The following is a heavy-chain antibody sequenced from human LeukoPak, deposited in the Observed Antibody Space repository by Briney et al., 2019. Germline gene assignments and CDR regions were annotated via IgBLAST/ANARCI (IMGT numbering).Heavy chain of an antibody. CDR3: ARVGGGYCSGGSCYGPYYFDY. V-gene: IGHV1-18*01. J-gene: IGHJ4*02. CDR1: GYTFTSYG. CDR2: ISAYNGNT. Sequence: ASVKVSCKASGYTFTSYGISWVRQAPGQGLEWMGWISAYNGNTNYAQKLQGRVTMPTDTSTSTAYMELRSLRSDDTAVYYCARVGGGYCSGGSCYGPYYFDYWGQGTLVTVSS. D-gene: IGHD2-15*01.